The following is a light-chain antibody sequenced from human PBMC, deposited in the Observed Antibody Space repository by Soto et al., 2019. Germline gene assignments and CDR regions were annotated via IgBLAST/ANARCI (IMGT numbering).Light chain of an antibody. V-gene: IGKV3-20*01. CDR2: RAS. CDR1: QSVSNSP. J-gene: IGKJ2*01. CDR3: QHYGSSPREVT. Sequence: EIVLTQSAGTLSLSPGERATLSCRASQSVSNSPLAWYQQKPGQAPRLVIYRASNRATGIPDRFSGSGSGTEFTLTITRLEPEDFAVYYCQHYGSSPREVTFGQGTRLES.